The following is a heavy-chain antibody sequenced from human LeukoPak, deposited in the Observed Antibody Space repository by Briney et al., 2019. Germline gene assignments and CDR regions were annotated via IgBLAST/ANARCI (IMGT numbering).Heavy chain of an antibody. CDR3: ARHQYRSGATYHFDY. CDR1: GDSISFSNYY. V-gene: IGHV4-39*01. D-gene: IGHD6-19*01. CDR2: MYYSGSP. Sequence: SETLSLTCTVSGDSISFSNYYWGWIRQPPGKGLEWIGSMYYSGSPYYNPSLKSRVTISADTSKKQFSLKLSSVTAADTAVYYCARHQYRSGATYHFDYWGQGTLVTVSS. J-gene: IGHJ4*02.